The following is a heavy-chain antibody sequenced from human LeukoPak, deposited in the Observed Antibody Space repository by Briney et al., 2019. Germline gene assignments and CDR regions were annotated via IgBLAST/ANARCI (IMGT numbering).Heavy chain of an antibody. CDR2: ISSSGSTI. Sequence: GGSLRLSCAASGFTFSSYEMNWVRQAPGKGLEWVSYISSSGSTIYYADSVKGRFTISRDNAKNSLYLQMNSLRAEDTAVYYCASHRWTGSGSYYKWGQGTLVTVSS. CDR1: GFTFSSYE. D-gene: IGHD3-10*01. CDR3: ASHRWTGSGSYYK. V-gene: IGHV3-48*03. J-gene: IGHJ4*02.